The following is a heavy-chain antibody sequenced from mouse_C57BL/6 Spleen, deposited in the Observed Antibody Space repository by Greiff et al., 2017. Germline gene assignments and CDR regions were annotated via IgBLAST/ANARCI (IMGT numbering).Heavy chain of an antibody. V-gene: IGHV1-61*01. CDR2: IYPSDSET. CDR1: GYTFTSYW. J-gene: IGHJ1*03. D-gene: IGHD1-1*01. CDR3: ARGDYGSSSYWYVDV. Sequence: QVQLKQPGAELVRPGSSVKLSCKASGYTFTSYWMDWVKQRPGQGLEWIGNIYPSDSETHYKQKFKDKATLTVDKSSSTAYMQLSSLTSEDSAVYYCARGDYGSSSYWYVDVWGTGTTVTVSS.